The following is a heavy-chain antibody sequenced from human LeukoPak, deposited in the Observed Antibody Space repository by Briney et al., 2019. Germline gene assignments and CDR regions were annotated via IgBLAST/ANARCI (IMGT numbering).Heavy chain of an antibody. J-gene: IGHJ6*03. V-gene: IGHV3-21*01. D-gene: IGHD2-21*02. Sequence: PSRSLGLSCSASGFTCTDYSMSRLRPAPGKGLEWVSFISRGSNYIYYADSVKGRYTLSRDNDKSSLYLQMPSLRAEDTAVYFCEREGGDGDYYYYMDVWGKGTTVTVSS. CDR1: GFTCTDYS. CDR2: ISRGSNYI. CDR3: EREGGDGDYYYYMDV.